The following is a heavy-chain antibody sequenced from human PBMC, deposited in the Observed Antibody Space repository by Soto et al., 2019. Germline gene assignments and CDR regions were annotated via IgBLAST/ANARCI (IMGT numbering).Heavy chain of an antibody. Sequence: GKLVQSGVEVKKPGASVKVSCTASGNTFTNFGVTWVRQAPGQGLEWMGWISPYTDDPSYAQKFQGRVTMTIDTSTSTAYLDLRSLTSDDTAVYYCARVIPGAEAWFHPWGQGTLVTVSS. J-gene: IGHJ5*02. CDR1: GNTFTNFG. CDR2: ISPYTDDP. CDR3: ARVIPGAEAWFHP. V-gene: IGHV1-18*01. D-gene: IGHD2-2*01.